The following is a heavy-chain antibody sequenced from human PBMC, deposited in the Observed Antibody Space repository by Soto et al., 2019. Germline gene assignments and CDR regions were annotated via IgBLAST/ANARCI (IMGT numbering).Heavy chain of an antibody. CDR1: GFSFSDFG. CDR2: VSYDGSNK. Sequence: QVQLVESGGGVVQPGRSLRLSCAASGFSFSDFGMYWVRQAPGKGLEWVAVVSYDGSNKYYVDSVKGRFTISRDNSKNTLYLPMNSLRAEDTAVSYCAKGYLYCSGGYCDGPVDYWGQGTLVTGSS. J-gene: IGHJ4*02. CDR3: AKGYLYCSGGYCDGPVDY. V-gene: IGHV3-30*18. D-gene: IGHD2-15*01.